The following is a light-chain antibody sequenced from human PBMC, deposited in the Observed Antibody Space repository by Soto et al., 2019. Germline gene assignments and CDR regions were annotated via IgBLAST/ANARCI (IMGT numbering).Light chain of an antibody. J-gene: IGLJ1*01. Sequence: QSVLTQPPSASGTPGQRVIISCSGSSSHIGRNTVNWYQQLPGTAPKLLIYSNNQRPSGVPDRFSGSKSGTSASLAISGLQSEDEADYYCAAWDDSLNGRYVFGTGTKVTVL. CDR2: SNN. CDR1: SSHIGRNT. CDR3: AAWDDSLNGRYV. V-gene: IGLV1-44*01.